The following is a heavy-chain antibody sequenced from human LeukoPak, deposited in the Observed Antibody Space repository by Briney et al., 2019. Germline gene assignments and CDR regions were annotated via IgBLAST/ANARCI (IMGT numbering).Heavy chain of an antibody. CDR1: GYSFTSYW. CDR2: IYPGDSDT. Sequence: GESLKISCKGSGYSFTSYWIGWVRQMPGKGLEWMGIIYPGDSDTRYSPSFQGQVTISADKSISTAYLQWSSLKASDTAMYYCARQGHPRSEDGSQGFDYWGQGTLVTVSS. D-gene: IGHD3-10*01. CDR3: ARQGHPRSEDGSQGFDY. V-gene: IGHV5-51*01. J-gene: IGHJ4*02.